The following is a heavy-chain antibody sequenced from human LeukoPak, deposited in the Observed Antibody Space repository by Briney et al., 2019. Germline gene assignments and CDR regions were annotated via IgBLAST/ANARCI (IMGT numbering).Heavy chain of an antibody. D-gene: IGHD6-13*01. CDR1: GFTPSTFE. CDR3: ARVLEAASFDY. CDR2: SSYGASL. Sequence: GGSLRLSCAASGFTPSTFEMNWVRQAPGKGLDWLSYSSYGASLYYADSVKGRFTMSRDNAKNSLYLQMNSLRAEDTAVYYCARVLEAASFDYWGQGTPVTVSS. J-gene: IGHJ4*02. V-gene: IGHV3-48*03.